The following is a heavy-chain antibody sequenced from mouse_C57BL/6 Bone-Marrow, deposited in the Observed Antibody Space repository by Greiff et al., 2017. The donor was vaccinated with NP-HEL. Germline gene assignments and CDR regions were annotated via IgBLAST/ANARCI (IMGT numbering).Heavy chain of an antibody. J-gene: IGHJ2*01. D-gene: IGHD1-1*01. Sequence: VKLQQPGAELVRPGTSVKLSCKASGYTFTSYWMHWVKQRPGQGLEWIGVIDPSDSYTNYNQKFKGKATLTVDTSSSTAYMQLSSLTSEDSAVYYCARRVFITTVVATDYWGQGTTLTVSS. CDR3: ARRVFITTVVATDY. V-gene: IGHV1-59*01. CDR2: IDPSDSYT. CDR1: GYTFTSYW.